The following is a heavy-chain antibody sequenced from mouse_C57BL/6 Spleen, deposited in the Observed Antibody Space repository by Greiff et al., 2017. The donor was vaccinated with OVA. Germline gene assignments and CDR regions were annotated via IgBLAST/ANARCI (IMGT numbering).Heavy chain of an antibody. CDR3: ARCNGAEYFDY. CDR1: GYSFTSYY. CDR2: IYPGSGNT. J-gene: IGHJ2*01. Sequence: VQLQQSGPELVKPGASVKISCKASGYSFTSYYIHWVKQRPGQGLEWIGWIYPGSGNTKYNEKFKGKATLTADTSSSTAYMQLSSLTSEDSAVEFCARCNGAEYFDYWGQGTTLTVSS. V-gene: IGHV1-66*01.